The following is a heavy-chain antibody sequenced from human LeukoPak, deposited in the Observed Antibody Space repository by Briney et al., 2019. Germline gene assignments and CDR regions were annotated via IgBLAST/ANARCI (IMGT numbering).Heavy chain of an antibody. CDR3: ARDLASCAGDCYSDGFDY. D-gene: IGHD2-21*02. V-gene: IGHV4-38-2*02. CDR1: GYFISSGYY. Sequence: SETLSLTCTVSGYFISSGYYWGWIRPSPGKGLEWIGSIYHGGSTYYNPSLRSRVIVSVDTSKNHFSLKMSSVTAADTAVYYCARDLASCAGDCYSDGFDYWGQGTLVTVSS. CDR2: IYHGGST. J-gene: IGHJ4*02.